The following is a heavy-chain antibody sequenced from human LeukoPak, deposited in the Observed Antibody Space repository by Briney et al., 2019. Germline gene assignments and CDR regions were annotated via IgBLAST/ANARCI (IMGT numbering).Heavy chain of an antibody. CDR2: TNSDGSSP. CDR3: ARHGIVGASRTAYFYYYMDV. CDR1: GFTFSSYW. D-gene: IGHD1-26*01. Sequence: GGSLRLSCVASGFTFSSYWMHWVRQAPGKGLVWVAHTNSDGSSPTYADSVKGRFTISRDNARNTLYLQMNSLRVEDTAVYYCARHGIVGASRTAYFYYYMDVWGKGTTVTVSS. J-gene: IGHJ6*03. V-gene: IGHV3-74*01.